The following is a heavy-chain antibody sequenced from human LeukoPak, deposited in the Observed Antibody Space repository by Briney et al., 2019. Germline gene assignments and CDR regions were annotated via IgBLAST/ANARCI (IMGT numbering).Heavy chain of an antibody. J-gene: IGHJ4*02. Sequence: GGSLRLSSAASGFTFISYAMHWVRQAPGKGLEWVAVISYDGSNKYYADSVKGRFTISRDNSKNTLYLQMNSLRAEDTAVYYCAREGAGGRQGIKYWGQGTLVTVSS. CDR3: AREGAGGRQGIKY. CDR1: GFTFISYA. D-gene: IGHD1-26*01. V-gene: IGHV3-30-3*01. CDR2: ISYDGSNK.